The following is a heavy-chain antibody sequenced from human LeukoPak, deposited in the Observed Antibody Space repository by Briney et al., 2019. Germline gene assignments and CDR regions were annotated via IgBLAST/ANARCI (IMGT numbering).Heavy chain of an antibody. CDR2: ISDTGNT. Sequence: RGSLRLSCAASGFTSSSYAMSCVRQAPGQGLEWASAISDTGNTYHADSVQGRLTISRDSSKNTLFLQMNRLRPEDAAVYYCAKAPVTTCRGAFCYPFDYWGLGTVVTVS. CDR1: GFTSSSYA. D-gene: IGHD2-15*01. V-gene: IGHV3-23*01. J-gene: IGHJ4*02. CDR3: AKAPVTTCRGAFCYPFDY.